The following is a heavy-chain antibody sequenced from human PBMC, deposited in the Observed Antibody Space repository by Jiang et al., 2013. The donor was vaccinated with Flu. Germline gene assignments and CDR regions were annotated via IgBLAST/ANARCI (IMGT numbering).Heavy chain of an antibody. CDR1: GFTFSSYS. Sequence: VQLLESGGGLVKPGGSLRLSCAASGFTFSSYSMNWVRQAPGKGLEWVSSISSSSSYIYYADSVKGRFTISRDNAKNSLYLQMNSLRAEDTAVYYCARDRDYYDSSGYYVNWFDPWGQGTLVTVSS. V-gene: IGHV3-21*01. CDR3: ARDRDYYDSSGYYVNWFDP. J-gene: IGHJ5*02. CDR2: ISSSSSYI. D-gene: IGHD3-22*01.